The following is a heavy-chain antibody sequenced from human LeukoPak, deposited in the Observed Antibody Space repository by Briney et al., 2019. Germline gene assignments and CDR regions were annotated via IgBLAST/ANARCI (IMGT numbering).Heavy chain of an antibody. V-gene: IGHV1-2*02. CDR3: ARENQIRSGIVVVPAVDY. CDR2: INPNSGGT. Sequence: ASVKVSCKASGYTFTGFHMHWVRQAPGQGLEWMGWINPNSGGTNYAQKFQGRVTMTRDTSISTAYMELSRLRSDDTAVYYCARENQIRSGIVVVPAVDYWGQGTLVTVSS. D-gene: IGHD2-2*01. J-gene: IGHJ4*02. CDR1: GYTFTGFH.